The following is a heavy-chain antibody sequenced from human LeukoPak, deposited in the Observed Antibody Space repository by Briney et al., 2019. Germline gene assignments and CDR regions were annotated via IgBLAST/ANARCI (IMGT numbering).Heavy chain of an antibody. J-gene: IGHJ5*02. CDR2: IYYSGST. Sequence: SETLSLTCTVSGGSLSNYYWSWIRQPPGKGLEWIGYIYYSGSTKYNPSLKSRVTISVDTSKNQFSLKLNSVTAADTALYYCARESHGGLDGYGPNWFDPWGQGTLVTVSS. D-gene: IGHD5-18*01. CDR1: GGSLSNYY. CDR3: ARESHGGLDGYGPNWFDP. V-gene: IGHV4-59*01.